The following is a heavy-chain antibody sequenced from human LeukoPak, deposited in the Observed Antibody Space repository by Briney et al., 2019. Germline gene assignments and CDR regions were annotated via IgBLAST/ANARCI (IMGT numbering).Heavy chain of an antibody. CDR1: GFTFSRYW. Sequence: GGSLRLSCAASGFTFSRYWMHWVRQVPGKGLVWVSRINTDGSSTSYADSVKGRFTISRDNAKNTLYLQMNSLRAEDTAVYYCARDGLATIPLDDWGQGTLVTVSS. J-gene: IGHJ4*02. D-gene: IGHD5-24*01. CDR3: ARDGLATIPLDD. V-gene: IGHV3-74*01. CDR2: INTDGSST.